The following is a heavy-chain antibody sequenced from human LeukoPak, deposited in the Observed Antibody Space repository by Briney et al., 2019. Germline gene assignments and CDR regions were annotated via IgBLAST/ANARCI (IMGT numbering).Heavy chain of an antibody. CDR2: IRSKTDGGTT. CDR1: GFSFNYAW. CDR3: TTDYYDSSAYPLNFDY. D-gene: IGHD3-22*01. Sequence: PGGSLRLSCAASGFSFNYAWMSWVRQAPGKGLEWVGRIRSKTDGGTTDYAAPVKGRFTISRDDSKNTLYLQMNSLKTEDTAVYYCTTDYYDSSAYPLNFDYWGQGTLVTASS. V-gene: IGHV3-15*01. J-gene: IGHJ4*02.